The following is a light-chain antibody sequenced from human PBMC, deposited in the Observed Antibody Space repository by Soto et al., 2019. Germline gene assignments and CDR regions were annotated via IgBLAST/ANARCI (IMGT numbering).Light chain of an antibody. J-gene: IGKJ2*01. CDR2: DAA. Sequence: DIQMTQSPSPLSASVGDRVTISCQASQDIGTFLNWYQQTSGKAPRLLIYDAAHLETGVSSRFSGSGSGTHFTCTISSLQPEDVATYYCQQFQSAPYTFGQGTKLEIK. CDR3: QQFQSAPYT. V-gene: IGKV1-33*01. CDR1: QDIGTF.